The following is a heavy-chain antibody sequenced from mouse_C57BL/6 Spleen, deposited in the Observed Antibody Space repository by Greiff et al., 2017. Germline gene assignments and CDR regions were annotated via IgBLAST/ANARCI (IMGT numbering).Heavy chain of an antibody. D-gene: IGHD1-1*01. CDR2: INYDGSST. CDR1: GFTFSDYY. J-gene: IGHJ1*03. Sequence: EVQRVESEGGLVQPGSSMKISCTASGFTFSDYYMAWVRQVPEKGLEWVANINYDGSSTYYLDSLKGRFIISRDNAKNILDLQVSSLKYEDTATYYCARDSPYYYGSVYWYFDVWGTGTTVTVAS. V-gene: IGHV5-16*01. CDR3: ARDSPYYYGSVYWYFDV.